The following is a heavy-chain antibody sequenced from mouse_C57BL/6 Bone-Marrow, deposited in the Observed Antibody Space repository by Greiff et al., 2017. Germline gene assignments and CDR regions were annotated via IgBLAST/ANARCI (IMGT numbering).Heavy chain of an antibody. V-gene: IGHV10-1*01. CDR3: VRRDYGHYYAMDY. D-gene: IGHD2-4*01. CDR2: IRSKSNNYAT. J-gene: IGHJ4*01. CDR1: GFSFNTYA. Sequence: GGGLVQPKGSLTLSCAASGFSFNTYAMNWVRQAPGKGLEWVARIRSKSNNYATYYADSVKDRFTISRDDSESMLYLQMNNLKTEDTAMYYCVRRDYGHYYAMDYWGQGTSVTVSS.